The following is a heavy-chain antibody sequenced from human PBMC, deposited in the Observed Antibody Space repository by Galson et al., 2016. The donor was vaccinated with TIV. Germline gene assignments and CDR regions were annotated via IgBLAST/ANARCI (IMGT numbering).Heavy chain of an antibody. V-gene: IGHV3-74*01. CDR3: ARDMHWGASDH. Sequence: SLRLSCAASGFPFTSYWMTWFRQAPRKGLVWVSRMSGDGGDIGYADSVRGRFTISRDNAKNTPYLQMNSLQVDDTAIYYCARDMHWGASDHWGQGTLVTGPS. CDR2: MSGDGGDI. D-gene: IGHD7-27*01. CDR1: GFPFTSYW. J-gene: IGHJ5*02.